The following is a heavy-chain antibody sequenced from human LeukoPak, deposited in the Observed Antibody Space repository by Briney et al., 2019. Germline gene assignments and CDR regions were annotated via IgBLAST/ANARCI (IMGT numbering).Heavy chain of an antibody. CDR2: IKQDGSEK. Sequence: GGSLSLSCAASGFSFSSFWMSWVRQAPGKGLEWVASIKQDGSEKYYVDSAKGRFTISRDNSKNTLYLQMNSLRAEDTAVYYRAKATLYCSGGSCHIDYWGQGTLVTVSS. V-gene: IGHV3-7*03. D-gene: IGHD2-15*01. J-gene: IGHJ4*02. CDR1: GFSFSSFW. CDR3: AKATLYCSGGSCHIDY.